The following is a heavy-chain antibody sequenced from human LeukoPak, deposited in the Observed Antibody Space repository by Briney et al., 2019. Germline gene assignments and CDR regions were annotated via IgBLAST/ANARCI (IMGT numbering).Heavy chain of an antibody. J-gene: IGHJ4*02. CDR3: ARVNLDRDSSGFAFDY. CDR2: IIPIFVTA. D-gene: IGHD3-22*01. CDR1: GGTFSSYA. V-gene: IGHV1-69*05. Sequence: SVKVSCKASGGTFSSYAISWVRQAPGQGLEWMGGIIPIFVTANYAQKFQGRVTITTDESTSTAYMELSSLRSEDTAVYYCARVNLDRDSSGFAFDYWGQGTLVTVSS.